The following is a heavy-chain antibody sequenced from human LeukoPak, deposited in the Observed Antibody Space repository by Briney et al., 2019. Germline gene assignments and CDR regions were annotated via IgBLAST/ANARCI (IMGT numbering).Heavy chain of an antibody. CDR1: GFTFSSYW. CDR3: ARGTLGTYAFDI. Sequence: PGGSLRLSCAASGFTFSSYWMSWVRQAPGKGLEGVANIKQDGSEKYYVDSVKGRFTISRDNAKNSLYLQMTSLSAEDTAVYYCARGTLGTYAFDIWGQGTMVTVSS. V-gene: IGHV3-7*01. D-gene: IGHD1-1*01. J-gene: IGHJ3*02. CDR2: IKQDGSEK.